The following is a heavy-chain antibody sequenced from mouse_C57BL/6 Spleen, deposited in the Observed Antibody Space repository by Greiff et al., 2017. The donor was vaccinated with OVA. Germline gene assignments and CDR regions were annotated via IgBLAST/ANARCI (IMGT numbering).Heavy chain of an antibody. CDR3: AKLTTVVAHYAMDY. Sequence: QVQLQESGPGLVAPSQSLSITCTVSGFSFTSYGVSWVRQPPGKGLEWLGVIWGDGSTNYHSALITRLSISKGNSKCQVFLKLNSLQTDDTATYYCAKLTTVVAHYAMDYWGQGTSVTVSS. CDR1: GFSFTSYG. J-gene: IGHJ4*01. V-gene: IGHV2-3*01. D-gene: IGHD1-1*01. CDR2: IWGDGST.